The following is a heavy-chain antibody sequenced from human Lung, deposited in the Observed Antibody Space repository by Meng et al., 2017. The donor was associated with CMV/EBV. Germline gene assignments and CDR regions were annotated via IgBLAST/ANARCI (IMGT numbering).Heavy chain of an antibody. V-gene: IGHV3-7*01. Sequence: GESXKISXAASGFIFPAFSMSWVRQAPGKGLEWVANIRQDGSDKYYVDSVKGRFTISRDNVRNSLFLHMNSLRAEDTAVYYCAREDSGSFTRYNWFDPWGQGXLVTVSS. CDR1: GFIFPAFS. J-gene: IGHJ5*01. CDR2: IRQDGSDK. CDR3: AREDSGSFTRYNWFDP. D-gene: IGHD1-26*01.